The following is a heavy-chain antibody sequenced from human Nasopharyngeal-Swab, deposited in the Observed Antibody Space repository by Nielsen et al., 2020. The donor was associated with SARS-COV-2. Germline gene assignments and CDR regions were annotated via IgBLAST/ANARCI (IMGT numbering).Heavy chain of an antibody. CDR2: INHSGST. V-gene: IGHV4-34*01. CDR1: GGSFSGYY. Sequence: LSLTCAVYGGSFSGYYWSWIRQPPGKGLEWIGEINHSGSTNYNPSLKSRVTISVDTSKNQFSLKLSSVTAADTAVYYCARLGWLQLPDDYWGQGTLVTVSS. D-gene: IGHD5-24*01. J-gene: IGHJ4*02. CDR3: ARLGWLQLPDDY.